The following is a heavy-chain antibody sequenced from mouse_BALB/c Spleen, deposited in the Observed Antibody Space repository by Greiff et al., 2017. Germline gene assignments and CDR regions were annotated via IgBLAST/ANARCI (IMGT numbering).Heavy chain of an antibody. D-gene: IGHD1-2*01. Sequence: EVHLVESGGGLVQPKGSLKLSCAASGFTFTTYAMNWVRQAPGKGLEWVARIRSKSNNYATYYADSVKDRFTISRDDSQSMLYLQMNNLKTEDTAMYYCVRRDGPYAMDYWGQGTSVTVSS. CDR3: VRRDGPYAMDY. J-gene: IGHJ4*01. CDR2: IRSKSNNYAT. V-gene: IGHV10-1*02. CDR1: GFTFTTYA.